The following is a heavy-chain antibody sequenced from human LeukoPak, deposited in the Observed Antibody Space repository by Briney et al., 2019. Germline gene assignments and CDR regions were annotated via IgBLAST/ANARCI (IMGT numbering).Heavy chain of an antibody. CDR3: ARAKYDFWSGYYTGFDY. D-gene: IGHD3-3*01. CDR2: MNPNSGNT. J-gene: IGHJ4*02. V-gene: IGHV1-8*01. CDR1: GYTFTSYD. Sequence: GASVKVSCKASGYTFTSYDINRVRQATGQGLEWMGWMNPNSGNTGYAQKFQGRVTMTRNTSISTAYMELSSLRSEDTAVSYCARAKYDFWSGYYTGFDYWGQGTLVTVSS.